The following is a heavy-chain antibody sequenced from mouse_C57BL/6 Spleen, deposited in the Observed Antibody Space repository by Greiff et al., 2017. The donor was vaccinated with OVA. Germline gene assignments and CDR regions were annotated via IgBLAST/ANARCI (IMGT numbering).Heavy chain of an antibody. Sequence: QVQLQQSGAELAKPGASVKLTCKASGYTFTSYWMHWVKQRPGQGLEWIGYINPSSGYTKYNQKFKDKATLTADKSSSTAYMQLSSLTYEDSAVYYCARWELGQDPSFDYWGQGTTLTVSS. CDR2: INPSSGYT. D-gene: IGHD4-1*01. J-gene: IGHJ2*01. CDR3: ARWELGQDPSFDY. CDR1: GYTFTSYW. V-gene: IGHV1-7*01.